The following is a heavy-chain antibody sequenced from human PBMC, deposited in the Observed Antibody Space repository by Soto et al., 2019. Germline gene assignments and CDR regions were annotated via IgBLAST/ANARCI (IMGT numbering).Heavy chain of an antibody. V-gene: IGHV4-59*08. Sequence: QVQLQESGPGLAKPSETLSLTCIVSGGSISGYYWSWLRQPPGKGLEWIGYIYDGGSTTYNPSLKSRVTISEDTSKTQFSLKVTSVTAADTAVYYCVRHAPIVTGTGVFDYWGQGTLVTVSS. CDR3: VRHAPIVTGTGVFDY. J-gene: IGHJ4*02. CDR2: IYDGGST. D-gene: IGHD6-19*01. CDR1: GGSISGYY.